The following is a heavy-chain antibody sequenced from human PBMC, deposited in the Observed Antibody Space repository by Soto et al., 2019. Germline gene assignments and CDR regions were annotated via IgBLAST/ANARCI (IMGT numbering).Heavy chain of an antibody. CDR3: AKDGPGNYDSTTRAPSCI. CDR1: GFTFSSYA. Sequence: PGGSLRLSCAASGFTFSSYAMSWVRQAPGKGLEWVSAISGSGGSTYYADSVKGRFTISRDNSKNTLYLQMNSLRAEDTAVYYCAKDGPGNYDSTTRAPSCIWGQGTMVTVSS. CDR2: ISGSGGST. J-gene: IGHJ3*02. V-gene: IGHV3-23*01. D-gene: IGHD3-3*01.